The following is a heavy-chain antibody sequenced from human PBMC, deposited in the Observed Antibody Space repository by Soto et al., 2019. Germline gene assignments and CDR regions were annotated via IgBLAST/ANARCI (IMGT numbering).Heavy chain of an antibody. Sequence: QVQLVQSGAEVKKPGASVKVSCKASGYTFTSYAMHWVRQAPGQRLEWMGWINAGNGNTKYSQKFQGRVTSTRDTSASTAYMELSSLRSEDTAVYYCARGGRDGYNSGFDYWGQGTLVTVSS. CDR3: ARGGRDGYNSGFDY. CDR2: INAGNGNT. J-gene: IGHJ4*02. CDR1: GYTFTSYA. V-gene: IGHV1-3*01. D-gene: IGHD5-12*01.